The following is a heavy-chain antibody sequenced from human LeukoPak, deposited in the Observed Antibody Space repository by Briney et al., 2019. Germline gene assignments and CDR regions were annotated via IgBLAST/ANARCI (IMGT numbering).Heavy chain of an antibody. V-gene: IGHV3-9*01. CDR1: GFTFDDYA. CDR2: ISWNSGSI. Sequence: GGSLRLSCAASGFTFDDYAMHWVRQAPGKGLEWVSGISWNSGSIGYADSVKGRFTISRDNAKTSLYLQMNSLRAEDTAVYYCANSGAPQWLGDYYYYMDVWGKGTTVTVSS. J-gene: IGHJ6*03. CDR3: ANSGAPQWLGDYYYYMDV. D-gene: IGHD6-19*01.